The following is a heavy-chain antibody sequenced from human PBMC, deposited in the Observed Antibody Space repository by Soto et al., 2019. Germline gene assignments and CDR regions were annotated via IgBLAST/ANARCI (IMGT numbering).Heavy chain of an antibody. J-gene: IGHJ4*02. CDR2: IIPIFGIP. Sequence: QVQLVQSGAEVKKPGSSVKVSSKTSGGTFSSYSVSWVRQAPGQGLEWMGGIIPIFGIPTYAQKFQVRVTISADESTSTASMELSGLRSEDTAIYYCTRGHGFNGASFDYWGQGTLVTVSS. CDR3: TRGHGFNGASFDY. CDR1: GGTFSSYS. V-gene: IGHV1-69*01. D-gene: IGHD2-8*01.